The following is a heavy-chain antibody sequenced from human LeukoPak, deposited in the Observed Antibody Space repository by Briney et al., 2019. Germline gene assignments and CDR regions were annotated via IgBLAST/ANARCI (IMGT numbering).Heavy chain of an antibody. CDR3: ARESGSYPMYDY. CDR1: GFTFSSYA. D-gene: IGHD3-10*01. CDR2: VYSGGIT. V-gene: IGHV3-66*01. J-gene: IGHJ4*02. Sequence: PGGSLRLSCAASGFTFSSYAMSWVRQAPGKGLEWVSVVYSGGITYYADSVKGRFTISSDNSKNTLYLQMSSLRAEDTAVYYCARESGSYPMYDYWGQGTLVTVSS.